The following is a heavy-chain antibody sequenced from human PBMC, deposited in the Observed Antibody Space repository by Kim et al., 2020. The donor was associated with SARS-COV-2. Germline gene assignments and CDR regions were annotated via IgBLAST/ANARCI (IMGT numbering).Heavy chain of an antibody. CDR3: ARGPNWFDP. V-gene: IGHV3-33*01. CDR2: SNK. Sequence: SNKYYADAVKGRFTISRDNSKNTLYLQMNGLRAEDTAVYYCARGPNWFDPWGQGTLVTVSS. J-gene: IGHJ5*02.